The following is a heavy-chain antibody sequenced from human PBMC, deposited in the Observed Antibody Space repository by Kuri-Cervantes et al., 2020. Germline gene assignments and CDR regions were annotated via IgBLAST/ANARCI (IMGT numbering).Heavy chain of an antibody. D-gene: IGHD6-19*01. CDR3: AKDRGIAVAGPLEH. Sequence: GGSLRLSCAASGFTFSDYYMSWIRQAPGKGLEWLSYISLTGVTIYYADSVKGRFTISRDNSKNMMYLQMDSLRAEDTAVYYCAKDRGIAVAGPLEHWGQGTLVTVSS. CDR1: GFTFSDYY. CDR2: ISLTGVTI. J-gene: IGHJ4*02. V-gene: IGHV3-11*04.